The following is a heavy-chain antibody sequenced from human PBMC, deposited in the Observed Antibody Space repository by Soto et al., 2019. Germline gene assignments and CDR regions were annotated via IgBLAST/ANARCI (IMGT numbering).Heavy chain of an antibody. CDR1: GFTFSSYA. CDR2: ISYDGSNK. D-gene: IGHD6-19*01. CDR3: ARDSGQWPTYNWFDP. Sequence: QVQLVESGGGVVQPGRSLRLSCAASGFTFSSYAMHWVRQAPGKGLEWVAVISYDGSNKYYADSVKGRFTISRDNSKNTLYLQMNSLRAEDTAVYYCARDSGQWPTYNWFDPWGQGTLVTVSS. V-gene: IGHV3-30-3*01. J-gene: IGHJ5*02.